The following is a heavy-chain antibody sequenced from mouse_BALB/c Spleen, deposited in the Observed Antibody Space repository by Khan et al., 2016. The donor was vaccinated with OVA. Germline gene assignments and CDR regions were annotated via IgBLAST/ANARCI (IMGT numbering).Heavy chain of an antibody. CDR3: VIDWAFYRNDGLYAY. V-gene: IGHV1-4*01. J-gene: IGHJ3*01. Sequence: QVRLQQSGAELARPWASVKMSCKASGYTFTSYTIHWIKKRPGQGLEWIGYINPSNGYTNYNQKLKDKATLTTDKSSTTAYLQLSSLTSDDSAVXNCVIDWAFYRNDGLYAYRGQGTLV. CDR2: INPSNGYT. D-gene: IGHD2-14*01. CDR1: GYTFTSYT.